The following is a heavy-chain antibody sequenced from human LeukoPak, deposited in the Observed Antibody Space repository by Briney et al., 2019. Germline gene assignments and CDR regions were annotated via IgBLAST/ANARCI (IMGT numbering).Heavy chain of an antibody. Sequence: SETLSLTCAVSGGSISSGGYSWSWIRQPPVKGLEWIGYIYHSGSTYYNPSLKSRVTISVDRSKIQFSLKLSSVTAADTAVYYCAREEEENWFDPWGQGTLVTVSS. CDR2: IYHSGST. CDR1: GGSISSGGYS. J-gene: IGHJ5*02. V-gene: IGHV4-30-2*01. CDR3: AREEEENWFDP.